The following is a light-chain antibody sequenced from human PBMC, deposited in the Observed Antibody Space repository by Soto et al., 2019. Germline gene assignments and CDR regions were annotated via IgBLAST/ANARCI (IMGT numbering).Light chain of an antibody. CDR1: QDISNS. V-gene: IGKV1-33*01. CDR2: DVS. CDR3: QHFYNLPRT. Sequence: DIPLTQSPSSLSASVGDRVTITCQASQDISNSLNWYQQKPGKAPKLLIYDVSNLDTGVPSRFSGSRSGADFSFTISSLQPEDIATYYCQHFYNLPRTFGGGTKVEIK. J-gene: IGKJ4*01.